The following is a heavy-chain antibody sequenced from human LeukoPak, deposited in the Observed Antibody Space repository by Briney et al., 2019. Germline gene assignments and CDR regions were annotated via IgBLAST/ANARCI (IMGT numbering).Heavy chain of an antibody. CDR1: GGTVSSYV. Sequence: SVKVSCKASGGTVSSYVISWVRQAPGQGLEWMGGIIPIFGTANYAQKFQGRVTITTDESTRTAYMELSSLRSADTAVYYCARHREVGNNWFDPWGQGTLVTVSS. D-gene: IGHD5-24*01. CDR3: ARHREVGNNWFDP. V-gene: IGHV1-69*05. J-gene: IGHJ5*02. CDR2: IIPIFGTA.